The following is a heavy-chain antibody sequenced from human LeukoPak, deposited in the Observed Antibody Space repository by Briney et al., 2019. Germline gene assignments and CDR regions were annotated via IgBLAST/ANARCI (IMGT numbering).Heavy chain of an antibody. CDR2: ISAYNGNK. J-gene: IGHJ4*02. D-gene: IGHD6-13*01. CDR1: GYTFTSYG. Sequence: ASLKVSCDASGYTFTSYGISWVRQAPGQGLEWMGWISAYNGNKNYAQKLQGRVTMTTDTSTSAAYMELRSLRSDDTAVYYCARDPSQNGIAAADPFDYWGQGTLVTVSS. CDR3: ARDPSQNGIAAADPFDY. V-gene: IGHV1-18*01.